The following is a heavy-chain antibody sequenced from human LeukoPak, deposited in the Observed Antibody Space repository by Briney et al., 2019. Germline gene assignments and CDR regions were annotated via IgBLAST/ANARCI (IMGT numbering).Heavy chain of an antibody. CDR3: ARGNLVVVPAANRAYSYMDV. Sequence: SETLSLTWALYGGSLSGFHWTWIRQPPGKGLEWIGEITHSGNTNNNPSLKRRGTISLETSKTQSSLKLSSVTAADTAVYYCARGNLVVVPAANRAYSYMDVWGNGTTVTVSS. V-gene: IGHV4-34*04. J-gene: IGHJ6*03. CDR1: GGSLSGFH. CDR2: ITHSGNT. D-gene: IGHD2-2*01.